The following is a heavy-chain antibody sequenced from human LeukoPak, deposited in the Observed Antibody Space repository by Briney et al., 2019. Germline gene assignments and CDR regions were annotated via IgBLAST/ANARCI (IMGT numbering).Heavy chain of an antibody. Sequence: GGSLRLSCAASGFTFSNYAMSWVRQAPGKGLEWVSSISSSSSYIYYADSVKGRFTISRDNSKNTLYLQMNSLRAEDTAVYYCAKWGCSGGSCYPFDYWGQGTLVTVSS. CDR3: AKWGCSGGSCYPFDY. D-gene: IGHD2-15*01. J-gene: IGHJ4*02. CDR1: GFTFSNYA. V-gene: IGHV3-23*01. CDR2: ISSSSSYI.